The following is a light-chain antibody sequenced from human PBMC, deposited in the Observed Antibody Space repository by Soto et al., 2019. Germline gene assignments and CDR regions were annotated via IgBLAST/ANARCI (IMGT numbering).Light chain of an antibody. J-gene: IGLJ2*01. CDR2: DND. CDR3: ATCDGSLSAVV. Sequence: QSVLTQPPSVSAAPGQKVTISCSGSSSNIGNNFVSWYQQLPGTAPKLLIYDNDKRPSGIPDRFSGSKSGTSATLGITGLQTGDEADYYCATCDGSLSAVVFGGGTKLTVL. CDR1: SSNIGNNF. V-gene: IGLV1-51*01.